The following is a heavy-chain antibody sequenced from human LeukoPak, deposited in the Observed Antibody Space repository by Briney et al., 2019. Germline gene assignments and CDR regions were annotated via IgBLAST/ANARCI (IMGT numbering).Heavy chain of an antibody. CDR3: ARGGELLRPADY. D-gene: IGHD1-26*01. Sequence: PGGSLRLSCAASGFTFSSYWMSWVRQAPGKGLEWVANMNQDGSEKYYVDSVKGRFTISRDNAKNSLYLKVNNLRAEDTAVYYCARGGELLRPADYWGQGTLVTVSS. CDR1: GFTFSSYW. CDR2: MNQDGSEK. V-gene: IGHV3-7*01. J-gene: IGHJ4*02.